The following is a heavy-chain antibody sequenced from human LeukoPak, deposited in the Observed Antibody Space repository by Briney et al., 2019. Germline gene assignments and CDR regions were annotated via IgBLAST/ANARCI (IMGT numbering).Heavy chain of an antibody. CDR3: ARAVGIAAADHDY. V-gene: IGHV4-34*01. J-gene: IGHJ4*02. CDR1: SGSLSGYY. Sequence: SETLSLTCTVSSGSLSGYYWSWIRQPPGKGLEWIGEINHSGSTNYNPSLKSRVTISVDTSKNQFSLKLSSVTAADTAVYYCARAVGIAAADHDYWGQGTLVTVSS. CDR2: INHSGST. D-gene: IGHD6-13*01.